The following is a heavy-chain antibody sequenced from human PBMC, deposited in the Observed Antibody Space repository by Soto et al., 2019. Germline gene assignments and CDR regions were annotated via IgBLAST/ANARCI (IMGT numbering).Heavy chain of an antibody. CDR3: ARSGYGVDYYYGMDV. J-gene: IGHJ6*02. Sequence: QVQLVQSGAEVKKPGSSVKVSCKASGGTFSSYAISWVRQAPGQGLEWMGGIIPIFGTANYAQKFQGRVTXPXXXSXXTAYMELSSLRSEDTAVYYCARSGYGVDYYYGMDVWGQGTTVTVSS. CDR2: IIPIFGTA. V-gene: IGHV1-69*05. D-gene: IGHD6-25*01. CDR1: GGTFSSYA.